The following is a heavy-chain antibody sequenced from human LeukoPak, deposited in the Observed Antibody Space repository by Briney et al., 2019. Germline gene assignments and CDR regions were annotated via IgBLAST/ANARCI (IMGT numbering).Heavy chain of an antibody. CDR3: ARESPGRDTAIVQFDY. J-gene: IGHJ4*02. V-gene: IGHV4-34*01. CDR2: INHSGST. Sequence: SETLSLTCAVYGGSFSGYDWSWIRQPPGQGLEWIGEINHSGSTNYNPSLKSRVTISVDTSKNQFSLKLSSVPAAHTAVSSCARESPGRDTAIVQFDYWGQGTLVTVSS. CDR1: GGSFSGYD. D-gene: IGHD5-18*01.